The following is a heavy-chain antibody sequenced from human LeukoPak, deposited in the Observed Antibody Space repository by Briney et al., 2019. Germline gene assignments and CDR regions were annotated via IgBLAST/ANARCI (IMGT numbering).Heavy chain of an antibody. Sequence: ASVKVSCKASGYPFTKFYMHWVRQAPGHGLEWMGLMSPNGDSTLYSQKFQCRVTITRDTSTSTDYMALSSLRSEDTAVYYCARDNSDTVKGECSGACYWWFDPWGQGTLVTVSS. V-gene: IGHV1-46*01. CDR1: GYPFTKFY. CDR3: ARDNSDTVKGECSGACYWWFDP. J-gene: IGHJ5*02. D-gene: IGHD6-19*01. CDR2: MSPNGDST.